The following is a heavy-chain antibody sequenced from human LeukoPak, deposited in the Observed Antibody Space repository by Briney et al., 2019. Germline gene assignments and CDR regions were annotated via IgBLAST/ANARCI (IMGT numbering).Heavy chain of an antibody. CDR2: INHSGST. CDR1: GGSFSGYY. Sequence: SETLSLTCAVYGGSFSGYYWSWIRQPPGKGLEWIGEINHSGSTYYNSSLKSRVTISVDTSKKQFSLKLSSVTAADTAVYYCARHRYYYDSSGSYYFDHWGQGTLVTVSS. D-gene: IGHD3-22*01. J-gene: IGHJ4*02. CDR3: ARHRYYYDSSGSYYFDH. V-gene: IGHV4-34*01.